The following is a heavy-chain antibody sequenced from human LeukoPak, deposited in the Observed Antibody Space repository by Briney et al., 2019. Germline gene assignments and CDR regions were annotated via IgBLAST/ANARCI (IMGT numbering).Heavy chain of an antibody. J-gene: IGHJ4*02. D-gene: IGHD2-2*01. CDR2: IYYSGST. CDR3: ASMAYCSRTTCPADY. V-gene: IGHV4-61*01. CDR1: GGSVSSGSYY. Sequence: SETLSLTCTVSGGSVSSGSYYWSWIRQPPGKGLEWIGYIYYSGSTNYNPSLKSRVTISVDTSKNQFSLKLSSVTAADTAVYYCASMAYCSRTTCPADYWGQGTLVTVSS.